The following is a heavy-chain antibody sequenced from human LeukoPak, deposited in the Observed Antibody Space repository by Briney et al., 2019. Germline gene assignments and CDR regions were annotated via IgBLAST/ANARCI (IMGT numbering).Heavy chain of an antibody. J-gene: IGHJ6*03. Sequence: GGSLRLSCAASGFTFISYEMHWVRQAPGKGLGWVSYISSSGSTIYYADSVRGRFTVSRDNAKSSLYLQVNSLRAEDTAVYYCARADILTGYFMDVWGKGTTVTVSS. D-gene: IGHD3-9*01. CDR3: ARADILTGYFMDV. V-gene: IGHV3-48*03. CDR1: GFTFISYE. CDR2: ISSSGSTI.